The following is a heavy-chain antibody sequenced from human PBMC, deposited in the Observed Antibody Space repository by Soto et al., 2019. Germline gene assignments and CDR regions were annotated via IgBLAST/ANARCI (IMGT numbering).Heavy chain of an antibody. Sequence: EVQLVGLGGGWFQPGGSWKLSWAASGFTVSSNYMSWFGQPPGKGLEWASVIYSGGSTYYADSVKGRFTISRDNSKNTLYLQMNSLRAEDTAVYYCARDRVESGYPEYFQHWGQGTLVTVSS. V-gene: IGHV3-53*01. CDR3: ARDRVESGYPEYFQH. CDR1: GFTVSSNY. D-gene: IGHD3-22*01. CDR2: IYSGGST. J-gene: IGHJ1*01.